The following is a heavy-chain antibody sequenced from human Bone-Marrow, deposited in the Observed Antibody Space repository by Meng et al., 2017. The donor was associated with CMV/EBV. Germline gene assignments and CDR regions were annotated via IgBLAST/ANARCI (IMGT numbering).Heavy chain of an antibody. V-gene: IGHV4-59*08. D-gene: IGHD4-11*01. CDR2: IYYSGST. CDR1: GGSISSYY. CDR3: ARQSSGDYSISY. Sequence: SETLSLTCTVSGGSISSYYWSWIRQPPGKGLEWIGYIYYSGSTNYNPSLKSRVTISVDTSKNQFSLKLSCVTAADTAVYYCARQSSGDYSISYWGQGPLVTVSS. J-gene: IGHJ4*02.